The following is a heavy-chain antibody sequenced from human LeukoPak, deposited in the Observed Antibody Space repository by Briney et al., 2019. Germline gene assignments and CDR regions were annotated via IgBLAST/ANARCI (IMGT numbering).Heavy chain of an antibody. CDR1: GGSISSGGYY. CDR2: INHSGST. CDR3: ARGHRGLHAFDI. V-gene: IGHV4-39*07. Sequence: PSETLSLTCTVSGGSISSGGYYWSWIRQPPGKGLEWIGEINHSGSTNYNPSLKSRVTISVDTSKNQFSLKLSSVTAADTAVYYCARGHRGLHAFDIWGQGTMVTVSS. D-gene: IGHD5/OR15-5a*01. J-gene: IGHJ3*02.